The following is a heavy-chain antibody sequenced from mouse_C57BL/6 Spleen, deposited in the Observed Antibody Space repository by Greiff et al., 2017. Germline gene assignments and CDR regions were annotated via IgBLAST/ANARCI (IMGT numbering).Heavy chain of an antibody. CDR3: ARHERGYYYGSSYGYFDV. Sequence: VQLQESGAELVKPGASVKLSCKASGYTFTEYTIHWVKQRSGQGLEWIGWFYPGSGSIKYNEKFKDKATLTADKSSSTVYMELSRLTSEDSAVYFCARHERGYYYGSSYGYFDVWGTGTTVTVSS. D-gene: IGHD1-1*01. CDR2: FYPGSGSI. V-gene: IGHV1-62-2*01. J-gene: IGHJ1*03. CDR1: GYTFTEYT.